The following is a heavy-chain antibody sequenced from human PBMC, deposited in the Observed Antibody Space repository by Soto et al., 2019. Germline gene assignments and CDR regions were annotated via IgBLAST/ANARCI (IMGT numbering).Heavy chain of an antibody. D-gene: IGHD3-3*01. J-gene: IGHJ4*02. CDR3: ARDLVSGSDFWRAYNGGYFDY. CDR2: ISPYNGNT. CDR1: GYTFRNYG. V-gene: IGHV1-18*01. Sequence: ASVKVSCKASGYTFRNYGITWVRQAPGQGLEWMAWISPYNGNTNYAQDLQGRVTMTTDASTSTAYMELRSLTSEDTAMYYCARDLVSGSDFWRAYNGGYFDYWGQGTLVTVSS.